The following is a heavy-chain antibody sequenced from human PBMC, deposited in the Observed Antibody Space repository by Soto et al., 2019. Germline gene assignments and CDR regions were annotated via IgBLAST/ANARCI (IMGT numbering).Heavy chain of an antibody. D-gene: IGHD2-2*01. CDR1: GYTFTTYG. CDR2: ISSYNGNT. CDR3: ARGPRYCSSSICFAGVTWFDP. J-gene: IGHJ5*02. Sequence: ASVKVSCKASGYTFTTYGISWVRQAPGQGLEWMGWISSYNGNTNYAQRVQDRVTMTTDTSTSTTYMELRSLRSDDTAVYYCARGPRYCSSSICFAGVTWFDPWGQGTLVTSPQ. V-gene: IGHV1-18*04.